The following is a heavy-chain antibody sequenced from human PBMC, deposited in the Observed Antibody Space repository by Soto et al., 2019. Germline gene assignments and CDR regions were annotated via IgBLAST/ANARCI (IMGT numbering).Heavy chain of an antibody. CDR2: ISDSGGSR. V-gene: IGHV3-23*01. CDR1: GFTFSSSA. CDR3: ANSSGGDCYSRLDH. D-gene: IGHD2-21*02. J-gene: IGHJ1*01. Sequence: PGGSLRLSCAASGFTFSSSAVTWFRQAPGKGLEWVSSISDSGGSRYYADSVKGRFTISRDNSKNTLYLQMNSLGAEDTAVYYWANSSGGDCYSRLDHWGQGNQVTVSS.